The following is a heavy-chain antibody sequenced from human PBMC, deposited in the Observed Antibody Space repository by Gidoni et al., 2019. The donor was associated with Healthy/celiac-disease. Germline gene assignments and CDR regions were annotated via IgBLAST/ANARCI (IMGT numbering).Heavy chain of an antibody. CDR3: AKDVGYCSGGSCYREDYYYGMDV. D-gene: IGHD2-15*01. CDR1: GFTFADYV. V-gene: IGHV3-9*01. Sequence: EVQLVESGGGLVQPGRSLRLSCAASGFTFADYVMHWIRQAPGKGLEWVAGISWNSGSIGYADSVKGRFTISRDNAKNSLYLQMNSLRAEDTALYYCAKDVGYCSGGSCYREDYYYGMDVWGQGTTVTVSS. CDR2: ISWNSGSI. J-gene: IGHJ6*02.